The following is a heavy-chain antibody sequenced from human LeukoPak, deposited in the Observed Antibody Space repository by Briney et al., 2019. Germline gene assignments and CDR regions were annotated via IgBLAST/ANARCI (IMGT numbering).Heavy chain of an antibody. D-gene: IGHD3-10*01. CDR1: GGTFSSYA. Sequence: SVKVSCKASGGTFSSYAISWVRQAPGQGLEWMGRIIPILGIANYAQKFQGRVTITADKSTSTAYMELSSLRSEDTAVYYCAREWFGELLSYGMDVWGQGTTVTVSS. CDR3: AREWFGELLSYGMDV. J-gene: IGHJ6*02. CDR2: IIPILGIA. V-gene: IGHV1-69*04.